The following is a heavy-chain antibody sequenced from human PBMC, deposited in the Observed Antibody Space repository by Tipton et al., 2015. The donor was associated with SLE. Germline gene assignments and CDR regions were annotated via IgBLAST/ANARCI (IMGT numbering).Heavy chain of an antibody. Sequence: TLSLTCTVSGYSISSGYYWGWIRQPPGKGLEWIGNIYHSGSTYYNPSLKSRVTISVDTPKNQFSLKLNSVTPADTAVYYCARPLIGGSSGFFESWGQGTLVTVSS. CDR3: ARPLIGGSSGFFES. CDR2: IYHSGST. J-gene: IGHJ4*02. V-gene: IGHV4-38-2*02. CDR1: GYSISSGYY. D-gene: IGHD2-15*01.